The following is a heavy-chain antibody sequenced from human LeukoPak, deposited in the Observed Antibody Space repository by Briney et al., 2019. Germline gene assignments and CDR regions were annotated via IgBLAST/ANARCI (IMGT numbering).Heavy chain of an antibody. CDR3: ATDAGYSSSWYVGGFDY. D-gene: IGHD6-13*01. CDR2: ISSSSTTI. Sequence: GGSLRLSCAASGFTFSSYSMNWVRQAPGKGLEWVSYISSSSTTIYYADSVKGRFTISRDNAKDSLYLQMNSLRAEDTAVYYCATDAGYSSSWYVGGFDYWGQGTLVTVSS. J-gene: IGHJ4*02. CDR1: GFTFSSYS. V-gene: IGHV3-48*04.